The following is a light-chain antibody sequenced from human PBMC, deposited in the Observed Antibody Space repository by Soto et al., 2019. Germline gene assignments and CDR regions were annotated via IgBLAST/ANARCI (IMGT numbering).Light chain of an antibody. CDR3: SSFTSSSTLYYV. CDR2: DVS. J-gene: IGLJ1*01. Sequence: ALTQPASVSGSPGQSITIPCTGTSSDVGGYNYVSWYQQHPGKAPKLMIYDVSNRPSGVSNRFSGSKSGNTASLTISGLQAEDEADYYCSSFTSSSTLYYVFGTGTKVTVL. V-gene: IGLV2-14*01. CDR1: SSDVGGYNY.